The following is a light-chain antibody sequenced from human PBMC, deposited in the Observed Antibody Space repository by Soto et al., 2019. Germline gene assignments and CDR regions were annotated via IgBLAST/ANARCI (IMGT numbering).Light chain of an antibody. Sequence: QSALTQPASVSGSPGQSITISCAGTSSDAGGYNYVSWYQHHPGKAPKLMICEVSNRPSGVSNRFSGSKSGNTASLTISGLQAEDEADYYCTSYTSSGTYVFGTGTKVTVL. V-gene: IGLV2-14*01. CDR1: SSDAGGYNY. CDR2: EVS. J-gene: IGLJ1*01. CDR3: TSYTSSGTYV.